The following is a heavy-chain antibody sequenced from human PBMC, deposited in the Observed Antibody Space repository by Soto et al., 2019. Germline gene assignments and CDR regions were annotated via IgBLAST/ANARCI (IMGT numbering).Heavy chain of an antibody. CDR1: GFTFDDYA. CDR2: ISWNSGSI. J-gene: IGHJ1*01. D-gene: IGHD2-15*01. Sequence: EVQLVESGGGLVQPGRSLRLSCAASGFTFDDYAMHWVRQAPGKGLEWVSGISWNSGSIGYADSVKGRFTISRDNAKNSLYLQMNSLRAEDTALYYCAKGSWGYCSGGSCSMGYFQHWGQGTLVTVSS. V-gene: IGHV3-9*01. CDR3: AKGSWGYCSGGSCSMGYFQH.